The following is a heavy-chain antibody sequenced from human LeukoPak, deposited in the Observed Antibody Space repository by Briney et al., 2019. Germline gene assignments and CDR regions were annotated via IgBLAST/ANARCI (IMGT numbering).Heavy chain of an antibody. V-gene: IGHV3-23*01. CDR2: ISGSGGST. CDR1: GFTISSYA. D-gene: IGHD6-13*01. Sequence: PGGSLRLSCAASGFTISSYAMSWVRQAPGKGLEWVSAISGSGGSTYYADSEKGRFTISRDNSKNTLYLQMNSLRAEDTAVYYCAKDTYYSGSWTSYFDYWGQGTLVTVSS. CDR3: AKDTYYSGSWTSYFDY. J-gene: IGHJ4*02.